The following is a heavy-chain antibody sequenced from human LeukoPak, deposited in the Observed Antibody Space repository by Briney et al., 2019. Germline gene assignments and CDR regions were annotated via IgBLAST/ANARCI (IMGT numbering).Heavy chain of an antibody. CDR3: ARAHLWFGKLLEH. D-gene: IGHD3-10*01. J-gene: IGHJ1*01. Sequence: PGGSLRLSCAASGFPFSDYFMSWIRQTPGKGLEWVSYISTSGSTMYYADSVKGRFTISRDNVKNSLYLQMNSLRAEDTAVYYCARAHLWFGKLLEHWGQGNLVTVSS. CDR1: GFPFSDYF. V-gene: IGHV3-11*01. CDR2: ISTSGSTM.